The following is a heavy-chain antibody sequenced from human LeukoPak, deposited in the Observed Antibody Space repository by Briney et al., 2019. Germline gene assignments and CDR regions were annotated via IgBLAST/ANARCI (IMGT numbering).Heavy chain of an antibody. J-gene: IGHJ4*02. D-gene: IGHD3-16*01. CDR2: IRGSGGST. V-gene: IGHV3-23*01. CDR3: AKRLSTPRFDY. CDR1: GFTFSSYG. Sequence: GGSLRLSCAASGFTFSSYGMSWVRQAPGKGLEWVSSIRGSGGSTYYADSVKGRFTISRDNSKNTLYLQMNSLRAEDTAVYYCAKRLSTPRFDYWGQGTLVTVSS.